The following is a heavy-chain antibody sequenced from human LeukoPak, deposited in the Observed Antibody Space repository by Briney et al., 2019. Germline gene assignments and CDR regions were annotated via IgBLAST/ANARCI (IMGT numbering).Heavy chain of an antibody. Sequence: GGSLRLSCAATGFAFDDYAMEWVRQAPGKGLEWVSLISGDGGSIHYADSVKGRFTISRDNSKNSLYLQMDGLRAEDTALYYCTKGAGNSYYLGDSWGQGTLVTVSP. J-gene: IGHJ4*02. CDR1: GFAFDDYA. V-gene: IGHV3-43*02. CDR3: TKGAGNSYYLGDS. D-gene: IGHD3-10*01. CDR2: ISGDGGSI.